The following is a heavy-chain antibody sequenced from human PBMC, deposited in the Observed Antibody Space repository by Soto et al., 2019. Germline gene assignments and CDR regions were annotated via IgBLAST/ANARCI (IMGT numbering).Heavy chain of an antibody. Sequence: SVTLSLTGTVSAVSMSSRGYHLSWNRQPPGTGLEWIGYIYYSGSTNYNPSLKSRVTISVDTSKNQFSLKLSPVTAADTAVYYCARQSTGYSVEVDYWGQGTPVTVSS. J-gene: IGHJ4*02. CDR1: AVSMSSRGYH. CDR3: ARQSTGYSVEVDY. V-gene: IGHV4-61*08. CDR2: IYYSGST. D-gene: IGHD6-13*01.